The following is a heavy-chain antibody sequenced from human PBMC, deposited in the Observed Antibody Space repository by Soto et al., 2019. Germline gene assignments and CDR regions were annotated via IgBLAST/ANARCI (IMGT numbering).Heavy chain of an antibody. D-gene: IGHD1-1*01. CDR2: ISGSGGST. V-gene: IGHV3-23*01. Sequence: GGSLRLSCAASGFTFSSYAMSWVRQAPGKGLEWVSGISGSGGSTYYADSVKGRFTISRDNSKNTLYLQMNSLRAEDTAVYYCAKGSLSLRGQLSTPFDYWGQGTLVTVSS. CDR1: GFTFSSYA. J-gene: IGHJ4*02. CDR3: AKGSLSLRGQLSTPFDY.